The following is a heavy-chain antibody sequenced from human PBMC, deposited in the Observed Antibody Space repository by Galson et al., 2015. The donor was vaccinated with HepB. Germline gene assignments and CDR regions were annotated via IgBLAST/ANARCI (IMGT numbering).Heavy chain of an antibody. D-gene: IGHD5-12*01. V-gene: IGHV3-9*01. CDR3: AKGSGYSGYDPSFDP. Sequence: SLRLSCAASGFTFDDYAMHWVRQAPGKGLEWVSGISWNSGSIGYADSVKGRFTISRDNAKKSLHLQMNSLRAEDTALYYCAKGSGYSGYDPSFDPWGQGTLVIVSS. CDR1: GFTFDDYA. CDR2: ISWNSGSI. J-gene: IGHJ5*02.